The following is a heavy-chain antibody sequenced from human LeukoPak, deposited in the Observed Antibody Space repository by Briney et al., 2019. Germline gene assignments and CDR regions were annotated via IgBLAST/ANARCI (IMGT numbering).Heavy chain of an antibody. CDR2: ISSSSSTI. D-gene: IGHD3-9*01. J-gene: IGHJ4*02. CDR1: GFTFSSYS. CDR3: ARGGSDILTQHDY. Sequence: GGSLRLSCAASGFTFSSYSMEWVRQAPGKGLEWVSYISSSSSTIYYADSVKGRFTISRDNAKNSLYLQMNSLRAEDTAVYYCARGGSDILTQHDYWGQGTLVTVSS. V-gene: IGHV3-48*04.